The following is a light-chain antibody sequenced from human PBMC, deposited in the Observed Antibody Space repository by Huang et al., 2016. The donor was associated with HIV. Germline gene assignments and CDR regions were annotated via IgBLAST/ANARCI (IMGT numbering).Light chain of an antibody. CDR1: QDIAKY. J-gene: IGKJ1*01. CDR2: DAS. V-gene: IGKV1-33*01. Sequence: DIQMTQSPSSLSASVGDRVTITCPASQDIAKYLNWYQQKPGQAPKRLIYDASTSETGVPSRFSRSASGTDFTFTISSLQPEDIATYYCQQYDSLPPWTFGQGTRVEIK. CDR3: QQYDSLPPWT.